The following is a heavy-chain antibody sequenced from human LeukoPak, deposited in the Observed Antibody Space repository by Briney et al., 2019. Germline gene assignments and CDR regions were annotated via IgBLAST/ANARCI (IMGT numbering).Heavy chain of an antibody. Sequence: SVKVSCKASGGTFSSYAISWVRQAPGQGLEWMGGIIPIFGTANYAQKFQGRVTITADESTSTAYMELSSLRSEDTAVYYCASDSYSSGFVLEYWGQGTLVTVSS. J-gene: IGHJ4*02. D-gene: IGHD6-25*01. V-gene: IGHV1-69*13. CDR3: ASDSYSSGFVLEY. CDR2: IIPIFGTA. CDR1: GGTFSSYA.